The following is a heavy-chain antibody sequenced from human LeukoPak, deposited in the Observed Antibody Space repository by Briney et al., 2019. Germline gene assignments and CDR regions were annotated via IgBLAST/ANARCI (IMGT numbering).Heavy chain of an antibody. J-gene: IGHJ4*02. CDR2: INHSGST. CDR1: GGSFSGYY. V-gene: IGHV4-34*01. D-gene: IGHD6-13*01. Sequence: PSETLSLTCAVYGGSFSGYYWSWIRQPPGKGLERIGEINHSGSTNYNPSLKSRVTISVDTSKNQFSLKLSSVTAADTAVYYCASAVFGAAAGTRWGQGTLVTVSS. CDR3: ASAVFGAAAGTR.